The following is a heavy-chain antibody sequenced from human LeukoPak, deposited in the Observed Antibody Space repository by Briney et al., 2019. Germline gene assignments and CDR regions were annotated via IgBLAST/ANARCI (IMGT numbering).Heavy chain of an antibody. D-gene: IGHD4-23*01. CDR2: IYTTGST. J-gene: IGHJ5*02. CDR3: ARDNSVEDTAWWFDP. Sequence: SETLSLTCTVSGGSINNYYWSWIRQPAGKGLEWIGRIYTTGSTNYNPSLKSRITMSVDTSKNQFSLKLSSVTAADTAVYYCARDNSVEDTAWWFDPWGQGTLVTVSS. CDR1: GGSINNYY. V-gene: IGHV4-4*07.